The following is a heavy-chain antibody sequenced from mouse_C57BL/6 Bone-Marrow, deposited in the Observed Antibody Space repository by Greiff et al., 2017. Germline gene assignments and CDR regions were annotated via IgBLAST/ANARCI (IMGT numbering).Heavy chain of an antibody. V-gene: IGHV5-9*01. CDR3: ARHRYYGSSYEVGY. J-gene: IGHJ2*01. CDR1: GFTFSSYT. CDR2: ISGGGGNT. Sequence: DVQLVESGGGLVKPGGSLKLSCAASGFTFSSYTMSWVRQTPEKRLEWVATISGGGGNTYYPDSVKGRFTISRDNAKNTLYLQMSSLRSEDTALYYCARHRYYGSSYEVGYWGQGTTLTVSS. D-gene: IGHD1-1*01.